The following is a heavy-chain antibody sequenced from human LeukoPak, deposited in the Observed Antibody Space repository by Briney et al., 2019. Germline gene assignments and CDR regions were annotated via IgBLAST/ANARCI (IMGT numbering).Heavy chain of an antibody. CDR1: GYTFTMYY. CDR3: AREERGGVSGSLEGLFASYHTYYYMDV. V-gene: IGHV1-46*01. D-gene: IGHD3-3*01. J-gene: IGHJ6*03. Sequence: ASVKVSCKASGYTFTMYYIHWVRQAPGQGLEWMGMINPNDGATTYTQRFQGRVTMTRDMSTTTAYMDLRSLRSEYTAVYFCAREERGGVSGSLEGLFASYHTYYYMDVWGRGTTVTVSS. CDR2: INPNDGAT.